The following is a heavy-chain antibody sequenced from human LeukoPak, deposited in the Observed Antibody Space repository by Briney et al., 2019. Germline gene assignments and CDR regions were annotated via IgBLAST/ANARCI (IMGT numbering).Heavy chain of an antibody. D-gene: IGHD2-2*01. V-gene: IGHV3-7*01. CDR2: IKQDGSEK. J-gene: IGHJ4*02. CDR3: ARRFCSITSCYQYFDS. Sequence: GGSLRLSCAASGFTFSSYWMSWVRQAPGKGLEWVANIKQDGSEKYYVDSVKGRFTISRDNAENSLFLQMNSLRAEDTAVYYCARRFCSITSCYQYFDSWGQGTLVTVSS. CDR1: GFTFSSYW.